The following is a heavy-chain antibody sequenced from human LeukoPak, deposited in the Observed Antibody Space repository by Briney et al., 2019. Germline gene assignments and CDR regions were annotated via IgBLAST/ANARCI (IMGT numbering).Heavy chain of an antibody. J-gene: IGHJ6*02. Sequence: SETLSLTCTVSGGSISSFYWSWIRQPPGKGLEWIGYISYSGSTNYNPSLKSRVTISIDTSKNQFSLKLSSVTAADTAVYYCARVGKAYYDVWSVRGNQYYYHGMDVWGQGTTVSVSS. CDR1: GGSISSFY. CDR2: ISYSGST. V-gene: IGHV4-59*01. CDR3: ARVGKAYYDVWSVRGNQYYYHGMDV. D-gene: IGHD3-3*01.